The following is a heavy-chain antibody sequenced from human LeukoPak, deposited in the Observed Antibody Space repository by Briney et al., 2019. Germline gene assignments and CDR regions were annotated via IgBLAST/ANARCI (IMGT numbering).Heavy chain of an antibody. J-gene: IGHJ4*02. Sequence: ASVKVSCKASGYTFTSYYMHWVRQAPGQGLEWMGIINPSGGSTSYAQKFQGRVTMTRDMSTSTVYMELSSLRSDDTAVYYCARRGRGTYYYDSSGYYFSYWGQGTLVTVSS. CDR1: GYTFTSYY. V-gene: IGHV1-46*01. CDR2: INPSGGST. D-gene: IGHD3-22*01. CDR3: ARRGRGTYYYDSSGYYFSY.